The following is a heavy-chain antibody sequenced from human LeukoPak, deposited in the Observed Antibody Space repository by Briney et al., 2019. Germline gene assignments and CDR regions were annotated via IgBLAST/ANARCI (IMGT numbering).Heavy chain of an antibody. J-gene: IGHJ4*02. Sequence: GGSLRLSCAASGFTFNTYSLNWVRQAPGKGLEWVSYITTTGGTIYYADSVKGRFTISRDNAKNSLFLQMNSLRDEDTAVYYCATSVGHLPTWGQGTLVTVSS. V-gene: IGHV3-48*02. CDR2: ITTTGGTI. CDR1: GFTFNTYS. CDR3: ATSVGHLPT. D-gene: IGHD4-23*01.